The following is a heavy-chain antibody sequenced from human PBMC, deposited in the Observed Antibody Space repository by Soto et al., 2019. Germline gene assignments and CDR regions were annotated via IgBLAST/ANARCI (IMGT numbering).Heavy chain of an antibody. V-gene: IGHV3-64D*08. Sequence: GGSLRLSCAASGSIFRGYGMHWVRQAPGKGLEYVSAISGDGVTTYYADSVKGRFIISRDNSKNTLYLQMSSLRAEDTAVYYCAKGGDYADYGIYMDALGKGTTVTVSS. CDR2: ISGDGVTT. CDR3: AKGGDYADYGIYMDA. D-gene: IGHD4-17*01. J-gene: IGHJ6*03. CDR1: GSIFRGYG.